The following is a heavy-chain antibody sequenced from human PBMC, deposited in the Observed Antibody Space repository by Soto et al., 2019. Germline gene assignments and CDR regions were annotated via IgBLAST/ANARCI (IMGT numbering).Heavy chain of an antibody. CDR3: AGAYGDYVFDY. CDR1: GGSISSYY. V-gene: IGHV4-59*01. J-gene: IGHJ4*02. D-gene: IGHD4-17*01. CDR2: IYYSGST. Sequence: QVQLQESGPGLVKPSETLSLTCTVSGGSISSYYWSWIRQPPGKGLEWIGYIYYSGSTNYNPSLKXXVTIAVDTSKNHFSLKRSSVTAADTAVYYCAGAYGDYVFDYWGQGTLVTVSS.